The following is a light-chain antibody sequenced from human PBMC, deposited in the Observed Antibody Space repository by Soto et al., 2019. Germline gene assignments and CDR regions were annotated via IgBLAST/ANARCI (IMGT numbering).Light chain of an antibody. Sequence: QSALTQPASVSGSPGQSITISCTGTITDIGAYNYVSWYQQHPGKAPTLLIYGVSSRPSGVSNRFSGSKSGNAAYLTISGLQADDEAEYYCSSYTSSITPYVFGTGTKGTVL. CDR2: GVS. CDR3: SSYTSSITPYV. J-gene: IGLJ1*01. CDR1: ITDIGAYNY. V-gene: IGLV2-14*01.